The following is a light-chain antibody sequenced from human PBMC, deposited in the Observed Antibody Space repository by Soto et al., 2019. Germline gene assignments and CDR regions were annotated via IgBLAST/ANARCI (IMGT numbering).Light chain of an antibody. Sequence: DIQITQSPSSLSASVGDRVTITCRASQGISNYVAWHQRKPGQVPKLLIYAASTLQSGVSSRFSGSGSGTDFTLTISSLQPEDVATYYCQKYNSDPLSFGGGTKVEIK. CDR3: QKYNSDPLS. V-gene: IGKV1-27*01. J-gene: IGKJ4*01. CDR1: QGISNY. CDR2: AAS.